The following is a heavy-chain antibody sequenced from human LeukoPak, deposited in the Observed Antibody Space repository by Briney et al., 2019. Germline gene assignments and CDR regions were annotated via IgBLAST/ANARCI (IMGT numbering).Heavy chain of an antibody. V-gene: IGHV1-8*01. D-gene: IGHD6-19*01. CDR2: MNPNSGNT. CDR1: GYTLTRYD. CDR3: ARGRPYSSGWYGDACDT. J-gene: IGHJ3*02. Sequence: ASVKVSCKASGYTLTRYDIIWVRQATGQGLEGMGWMNPNSGNTGYAQKFQGRVTMTRNTSISTGYMELSSLRSEDTAVYYCARGRPYSSGWYGDACDTWGQGTMVTVSS.